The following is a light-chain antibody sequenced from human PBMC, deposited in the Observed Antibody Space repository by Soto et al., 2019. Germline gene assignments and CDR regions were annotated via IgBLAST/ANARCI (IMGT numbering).Light chain of an antibody. V-gene: IGKV3-20*01. CDR2: AAS. CDR3: QPQCP. CDR1: EFLSSSY. J-gene: IGKJ2*01. Sequence: EIVLTQSPGTLSLYPGERATLSCRASEFLSSSYLVWYQQKPGQAPRLLIYAASRRATGIPDRFSGSGSATEYTLTINTLEPEDFAVYYCQPQCPFGQGTKLEIK.